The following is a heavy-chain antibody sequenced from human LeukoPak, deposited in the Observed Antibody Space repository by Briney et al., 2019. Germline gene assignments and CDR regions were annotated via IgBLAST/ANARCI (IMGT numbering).Heavy chain of an antibody. CDR3: ARGGSLIAAPFDY. D-gene: IGHD6-13*01. CDR1: GGTFSSYA. CDR2: IIPIFGTA. Sequence: GASVKVSCKASGGTFSSYAISWVRQAPGQGLEWMGGIIPIFGTANYAQKFQGRVTITADESTSTAYMELSSLRSEDTAVYYCARGGSLIAAPFDYWGQGTLVTVSS. V-gene: IGHV1-69*13. J-gene: IGHJ4*02.